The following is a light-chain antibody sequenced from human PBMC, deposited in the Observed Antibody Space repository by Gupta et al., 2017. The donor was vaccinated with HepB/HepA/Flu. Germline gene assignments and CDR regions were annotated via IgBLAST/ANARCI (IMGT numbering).Light chain of an antibody. CDR1: SLRSYY. V-gene: IGLV3-19*01. J-gene: IGLJ2*01. CDR3: HSRDSSGNHQV. Sequence: SSELTQDPAVSVALGQTVRITCQGDSLRSYYASWYQQKPGQAPVLVIYGKNNRPSGIPDRFSGSSSGNTASLTITGAQAEDEADYYCHSRDSSGNHQVFGGGTKLTVL. CDR2: GKN.